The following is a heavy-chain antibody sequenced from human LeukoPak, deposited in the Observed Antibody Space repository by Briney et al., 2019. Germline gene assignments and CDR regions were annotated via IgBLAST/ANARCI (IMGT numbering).Heavy chain of an antibody. J-gene: IGHJ4*02. CDR2: IYTSGST. V-gene: IGHV4-4*07. CDR1: GGSISSYY. CDR3: ARSGGHYDFWSGYHPFDY. D-gene: IGHD3-3*01. Sequence: PSETLSLTCTVSGGSISSYYWSRIRQPAGKGLEWIWRIYTSGSTNYNPSLKSRVTMSVDTSKNQFSLKLSSVTAADTAVYYCARSGGHYDFWSGYHPFDYWGQGTLVTVSS.